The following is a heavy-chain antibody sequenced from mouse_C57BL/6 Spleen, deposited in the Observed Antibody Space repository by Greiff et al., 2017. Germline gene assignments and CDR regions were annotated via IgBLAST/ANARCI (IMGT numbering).Heavy chain of an antibody. CDR3: ARYMTYDGYYRGYYYAMDY. V-gene: IGHV7-3*01. CDR1: GFTFTDYY. D-gene: IGHD2-3*01. Sequence: DVKLVESGGGLVQPGGSLSLSCAASGFTFTDYYMSWVRQPPGKALEWLGFIRNKANGYTTEYSASVKGRFTISRDNSQSILYLQMNALRAEDSATYYCARYMTYDGYYRGYYYAMDYWGQGTSVTVSS. J-gene: IGHJ4*01. CDR2: IRNKANGYTT.